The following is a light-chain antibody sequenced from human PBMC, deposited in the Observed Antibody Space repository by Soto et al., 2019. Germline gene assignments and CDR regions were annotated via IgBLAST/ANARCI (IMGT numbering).Light chain of an antibody. CDR2: EDS. V-gene: IGLV2-8*01. CDR3: SSYAGSNNLV. CDR1: SSDVGGYNY. Sequence: QSVLTQPPSASGSPGQSVTISCTGTSSDVGGYNYVSWYQQHPGKAPKLMIYEDSKRPSGVPDRFSGSKSGNTASLTVSGLQAEDEADYYCSSYAGSNNLVFGTGTKLTVL. J-gene: IGLJ1*01.